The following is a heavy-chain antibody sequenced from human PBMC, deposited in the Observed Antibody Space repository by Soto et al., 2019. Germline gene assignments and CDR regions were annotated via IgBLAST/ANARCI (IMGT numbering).Heavy chain of an antibody. CDR3: ARAGQWLPRTGFEY. CDR1: GGSFSGYY. D-gene: IGHD6-19*01. CDR2: INHSGST. V-gene: IGHV4-34*01. J-gene: IGHJ4*02. Sequence: SETLSLTCAVYGGSFSGYYWSWIRQPPGKGLEWIGEINHSGSTNYNPSLKSRVTISVDTSKNQFSLKLSSVTAADTAVYYCARAGQWLPRTGFEYWGQGTLVTVSS.